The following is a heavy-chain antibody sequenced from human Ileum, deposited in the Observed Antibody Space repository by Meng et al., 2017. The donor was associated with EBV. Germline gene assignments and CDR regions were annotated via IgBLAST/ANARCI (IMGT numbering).Heavy chain of an antibody. CDR3: ARGKSGSYSLDY. V-gene: IGHV1-2*06. CDR2: INPNTGGT. D-gene: IGHD3-10*01. Sequence: QVQAVQSGAGVEKPGAAVKVSCKASGYTFTGYYMHWVRQAPGQGLEWMGRINPNTGGTNYAQNFQGRVTMTRDTSITTAYMELSRLRSADTAMYYCARGKSGSYSLDYWGQGTLVTVSS. J-gene: IGHJ4*02. CDR1: GYTFTGYY.